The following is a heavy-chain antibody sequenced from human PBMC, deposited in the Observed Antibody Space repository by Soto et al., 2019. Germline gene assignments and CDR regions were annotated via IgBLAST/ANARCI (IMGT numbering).Heavy chain of an antibody. CDR2: FDPEDGET. CDR1: GYTLTELS. J-gene: IGHJ4*02. D-gene: IGHD3-9*01. CDR3: ATLNVLRYFDWLLPKYYFDY. V-gene: IGHV1-24*01. Sequence: ASVKVSCKVSGYTLTELSMHWVRQAPGKGLEWMGGFDPEDGETIYAQKFQGRVTMTEDTSTDTAYMELSSLRSEDTAVYYCATLNVLRYFDWLLPKYYFDYWGQGTLVTVSS.